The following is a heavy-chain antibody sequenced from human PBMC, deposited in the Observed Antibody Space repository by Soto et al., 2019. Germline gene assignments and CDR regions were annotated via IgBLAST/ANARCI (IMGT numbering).Heavy chain of an antibody. CDR2: INAGNGNT. V-gene: IGHV1-3*01. J-gene: IGHJ4*02. D-gene: IGHD1-26*01. CDR3: ASGGSYSVFDY. Sequence: APVEVSLKASGYTFTSYAMRLGRQAPGRRLEWMGWINAGNGNTKYSQKFQGRVTITRDTSASTAYMELSSLRSEDTAVYYCASGGSYSVFDYWGQGTLVTVSS. CDR1: GYTFTSYA.